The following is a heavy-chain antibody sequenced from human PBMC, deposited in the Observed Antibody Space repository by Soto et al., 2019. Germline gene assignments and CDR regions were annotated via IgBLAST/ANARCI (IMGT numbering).Heavy chain of an antibody. Sequence: ASVKVSCKASGYTFTSYGISWVRQAPGQGLEWMGWISAYNGNTNYAQKLKGRDTMTTDTSTSTAYMELRSLRSDDTAVYYCARDRDPYYYDSSGYYGMDVWGQGTTVTVSS. V-gene: IGHV1-18*01. CDR1: GYTFTSYG. CDR2: ISAYNGNT. J-gene: IGHJ6*02. D-gene: IGHD3-22*01. CDR3: ARDRDPYYYDSSGYYGMDV.